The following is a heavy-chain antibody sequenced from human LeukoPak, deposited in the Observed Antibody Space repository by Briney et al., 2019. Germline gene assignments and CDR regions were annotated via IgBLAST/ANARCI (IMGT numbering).Heavy chain of an antibody. J-gene: IGHJ3*02. V-gene: IGHV3-33*01. Sequence: GRSLRLSSAASGFTFSSYGMHWVRQAPGKGLEWVAVIWYDGSNKYYADSVKGRFTISRDNSKNTLYLQMNSLRAEDTAVYYCARGYKGFDIWGQGTMVTVSS. D-gene: IGHD1-14*01. CDR3: ARGYKGFDI. CDR1: GFTFSSYG. CDR2: IWYDGSNK.